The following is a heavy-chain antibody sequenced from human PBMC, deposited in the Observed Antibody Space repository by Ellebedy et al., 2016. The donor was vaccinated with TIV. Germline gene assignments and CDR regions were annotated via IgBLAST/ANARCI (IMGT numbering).Heavy chain of an antibody. CDR3: ARSEDTTGYFYFFDY. CDR2: SLPLVNVP. V-gene: IGHV1-69*02. D-gene: IGHD2/OR15-2a*01. CDR1: GYTFDTYT. J-gene: IGHJ4*02. Sequence: AASVKVSCKASGYTFDTYTISWVRQAPGQGLEWMGRSLPLVNVPHYAQRFQGRVTLTADKSTGTAYMELSGLRSDDTAVYYCARSEDTTGYFYFFDYWGQGTLVTVSS.